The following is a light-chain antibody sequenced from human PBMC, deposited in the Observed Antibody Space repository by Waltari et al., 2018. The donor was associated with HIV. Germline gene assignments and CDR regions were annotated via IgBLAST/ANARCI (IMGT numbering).Light chain of an antibody. V-gene: IGLV3-1*01. CDR2: QDS. CDR1: QSGDKY. CDR3: QAWDSSLGV. J-gene: IGLJ2*01. Sequence: SYELTQPPSVSVSPGQTASITCSGDQSGDKYACWYQQKPGQSPVLVIYQDSKRPSGIPGRFSGSNSGNTATLTVSGTQAMDEADYYGQAWDSSLGVFGGGTKLTGL.